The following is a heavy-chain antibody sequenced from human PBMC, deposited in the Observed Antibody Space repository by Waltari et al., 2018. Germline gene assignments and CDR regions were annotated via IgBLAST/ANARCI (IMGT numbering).Heavy chain of an antibody. CDR2: ISSSSSTI. CDR3: AREGAMIVVVKAFDY. Sequence: EVQLVESGGGLVQPGGSLRLSCAASGFTFSSYSMNWVRQAPGKGLEWVSYISSSSSTIYYADSVKGRFTISRDNAKNSLYLQMNSLRAEDTAVYYCAREGAMIVVVKAFDYWGQGTLVTVSS. D-gene: IGHD3-22*01. J-gene: IGHJ4*02. V-gene: IGHV3-48*04. CDR1: GFTFSSYS.